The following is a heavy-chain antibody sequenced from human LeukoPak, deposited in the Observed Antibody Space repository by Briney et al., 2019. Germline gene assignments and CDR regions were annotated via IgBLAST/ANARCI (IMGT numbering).Heavy chain of an antibody. CDR1: GYTFTSYG. J-gene: IGHJ3*02. V-gene: IGHV1-18*01. Sequence: ASVKVSCKASGYTFTSYGISWVRQAPGQGLEWMGWISAYNGNTNYAQRLQGRVTMTTDTSTSTAYMELRSLRSDDTAVYYCASRKNIHYYGSGSYSDAFDIWGQGTMVTVSS. D-gene: IGHD3-10*01. CDR3: ASRKNIHYYGSGSYSDAFDI. CDR2: ISAYNGNT.